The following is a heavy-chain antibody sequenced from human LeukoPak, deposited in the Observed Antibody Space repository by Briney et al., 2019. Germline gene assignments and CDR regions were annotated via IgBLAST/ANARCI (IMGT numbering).Heavy chain of an antibody. CDR3: AKDPGMGYDSSGYHPRVRYFDY. CDR1: GFTFSSYA. V-gene: IGHV3-23*01. Sequence: GGSLRLSCAASGFTFSSYAMSWVRQAPGRGLEWVSVISGSGGSTYYADSVKGRFTISRDNSKNTLYLQMNSLRAEETAIYYCAKDPGMGYDSSGYHPRVRYFDYWGQGTLVTVSS. J-gene: IGHJ4*02. D-gene: IGHD3-22*01. CDR2: ISGSGGST.